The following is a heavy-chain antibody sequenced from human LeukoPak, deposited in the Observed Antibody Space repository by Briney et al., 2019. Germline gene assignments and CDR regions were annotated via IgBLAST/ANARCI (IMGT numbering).Heavy chain of an antibody. J-gene: IGHJ4*02. CDR2: ISTNGSRT. D-gene: IGHD3-10*01. CDR3: ARGSRWFGELTFDY. Sequence: GGSLRLSCTASGFTLSNFAMHWVRQSPDKGLQYVSAISTNGSRTFYADSVKGRFIISRDNSKNTLYLQMGSLRAEDTAVYYCARGSRWFGELTFDYWGQGTLVTVSS. CDR1: GFTLSNFA. V-gene: IGHV3-64*02.